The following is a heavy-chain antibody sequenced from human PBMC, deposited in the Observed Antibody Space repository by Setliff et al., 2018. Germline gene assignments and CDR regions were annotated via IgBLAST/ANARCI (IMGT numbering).Heavy chain of an antibody. CDR2: ISDSGGSA. V-gene: IGHV3-23*01. D-gene: IGHD1-1*01. J-gene: IGHJ4*02. CDR3: AKDRTGSYKYFFDQ. CDR1: GFTFSSYA. Sequence: GSLSLSCAASGFTFSSYAMSWVRQAPGKGLEWVSGISDSGGSAYYADSANGRFTVSRDNSRNTLYLQMNSLRAEDTAIYYCAKDRTGSYKYFFDQWGQGTQVTVSS.